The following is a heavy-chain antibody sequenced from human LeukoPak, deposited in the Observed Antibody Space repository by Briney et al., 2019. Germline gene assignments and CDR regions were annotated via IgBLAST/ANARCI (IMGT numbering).Heavy chain of an antibody. CDR2: INHSGST. CDR1: GGSFSGYY. V-gene: IGHV4-34*01. CDR3: ARVPKSGLRIAVAGGYP. D-gene: IGHD6-19*01. Sequence: SETLSLTCAVYGGSFSGYYWSWIRQPPGKGLEWIGEINHSGSTNYNPSLTSRVTISVDTSKNQFSLKLSSVAAADTAVYYCARVPKSGLRIAVAGGYPWGQGTLVTVSS. J-gene: IGHJ5*02.